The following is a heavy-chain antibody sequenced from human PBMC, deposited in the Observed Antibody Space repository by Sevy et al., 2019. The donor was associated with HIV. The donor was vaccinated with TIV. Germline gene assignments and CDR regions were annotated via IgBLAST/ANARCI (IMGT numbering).Heavy chain of an antibody. D-gene: IGHD2-2*01. CDR2: ISQDGGTFT. V-gene: IGHV3-23*01. CDR1: GFTFSNYV. J-gene: IGHJ4*02. CDR3: VRRFLPSGPPAVDF. Sequence: GGSLRLSCAASGFTFSNYVMNWVRQAPGKGLEWVSVISQDGGTFTYYADSVRGRFTISRDDSKDTVYLEMNGLRAEDTALYFCVRRFLPSGPPAVDFWGEGTRVTVSA.